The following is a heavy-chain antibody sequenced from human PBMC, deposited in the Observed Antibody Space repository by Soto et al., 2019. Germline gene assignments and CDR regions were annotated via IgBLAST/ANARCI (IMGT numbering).Heavy chain of an antibody. CDR3: AQNGQWLATPPVA. V-gene: IGHV3-48*03. D-gene: IGHD6-19*01. CDR1: GFTFSSYE. CDR2: ISSGGSTI. J-gene: IGHJ4*02. Sequence: PVGSLRLSGAASGFTFSSYEMNWVRQAPGKGLEWVSYISSGGSTIYYADSVKGRFTISRDNSKSTLYLQMNSLRAEDTAIYYCAQNGQWLATPPVAWGQGSLVTVSS.